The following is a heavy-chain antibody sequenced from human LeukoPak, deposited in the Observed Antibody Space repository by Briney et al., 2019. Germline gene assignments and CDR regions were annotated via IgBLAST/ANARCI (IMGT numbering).Heavy chain of an antibody. Sequence: ASVNVSCNASGYRFTDYFMHWVRQAPGQGLEWMGWINPNSGDTDYAQTFQGRVTLTRDASIGTAYMELTRLRSDDTAVYYCATPAERLLPDYWGQGTLVTVSS. V-gene: IGHV1-2*02. CDR3: ATPAERLLPDY. CDR2: INPNSGDT. D-gene: IGHD2-15*01. CDR1: GYRFTDYF. J-gene: IGHJ4*02.